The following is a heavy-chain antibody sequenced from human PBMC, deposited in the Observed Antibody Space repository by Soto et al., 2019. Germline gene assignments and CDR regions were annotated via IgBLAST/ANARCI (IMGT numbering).Heavy chain of an antibody. CDR3: ARHNRYSSTWFEGWFDP. D-gene: IGHD6-13*01. J-gene: IGHJ5*02. V-gene: IGHV5-51*03. CDR1: GYSFTNYL. Sequence: EVQLVQSGAEVKKAGESLKISCQGSGYSFTNYLVGWVRQIPGRGLEWMGIIHPGDSDTRYSPFFQGQVTISADKSISTAYLQWRSLKASDTAMYYCARHNRYSSTWFEGWFDPWGQGTLVTVSS. CDR2: IHPGDSDT.